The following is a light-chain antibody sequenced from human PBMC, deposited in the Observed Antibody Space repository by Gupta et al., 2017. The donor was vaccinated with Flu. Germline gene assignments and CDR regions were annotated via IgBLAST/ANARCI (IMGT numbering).Light chain of an antibody. CDR2: GAS. J-gene: IGKJ4*01. Sequence: EIVMTQSPATLSVSPGERATLSCRASQSVSSNLAWYQQKPGQAPRLLIYGASTRATGIPARFSGSGSGTEFTLTISSLQSEDFAVYYCQQYNTPPVTFGGGTKVEIK. CDR1: QSVSSN. V-gene: IGKV3-15*01. CDR3: QQYNTPPVT.